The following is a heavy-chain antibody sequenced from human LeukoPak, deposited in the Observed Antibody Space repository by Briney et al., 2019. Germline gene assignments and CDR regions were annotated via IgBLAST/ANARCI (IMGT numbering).Heavy chain of an antibody. D-gene: IGHD3-10*01. Sequence: ASVKVSCKASGYTFTGYYMHWVRQAPGQGLEWMGWINPNSGGTNYAQKFQGRVTMTRDTSISTAYMELSRLRSDDTAVYYCARDVALWFGEAFDYWGQGTLVTVSS. CDR1: GYTFTGYY. CDR3: ARDVALWFGEAFDY. V-gene: IGHV1-2*02. CDR2: INPNSGGT. J-gene: IGHJ4*02.